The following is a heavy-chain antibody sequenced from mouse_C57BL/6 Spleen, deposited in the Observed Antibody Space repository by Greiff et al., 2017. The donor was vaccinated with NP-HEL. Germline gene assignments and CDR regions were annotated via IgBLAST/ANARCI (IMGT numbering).Heavy chain of an antibody. CDR1: GYAFSSSW. J-gene: IGHJ4*01. V-gene: IGHV1-82*01. CDR2: IYPGDGDT. CDR3: ARGERYYAMDY. Sequence: QVQLKESGPELVKPGASVKISCKASGYAFSSSWMNWVKQRPGKGLEWIGRIYPGDGDTNYNGKFKGKATLTADKSSSTAYMQLSSLTSEDSAVYFCARGERYYAMDYWGQGTSVTVSS.